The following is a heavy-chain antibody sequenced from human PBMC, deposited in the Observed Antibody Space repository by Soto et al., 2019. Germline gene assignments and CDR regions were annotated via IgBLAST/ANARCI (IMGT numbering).Heavy chain of an antibody. J-gene: IGHJ6*02. V-gene: IGHV1-8*01. Sequence: QAHLEQSGAELKRPGASVKVSCKASGYTFSDFDINWLRQASGQGPEWMGWMNTKSGDTFFAQRFQGKFNMTWDTSLSTAYMEVGSLTSDDTAIYYCARGNPFNYAGFDVWGQGTTVAVSS. D-gene: IGHD3-16*01. CDR2: MNTKSGDT. CDR1: GYTFSDFD. CDR3: ARGNPFNYAGFDV.